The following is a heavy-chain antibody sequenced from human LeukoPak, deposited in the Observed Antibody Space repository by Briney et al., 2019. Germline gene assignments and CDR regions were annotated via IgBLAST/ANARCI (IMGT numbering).Heavy chain of an antibody. CDR2: ITSSTVYI. J-gene: IGHJ4*02. CDR3: ARGRQQLVSG. Sequence: PGGSLRLSCAASGFTFSSYSMNWVRQAPGKGLEWVSSITSSTVYIYYADSVKGRFTISRDNAKNSLYLQMNSLRAEDTAVYYCARGRQQLVSGWGQGTLVTVSS. CDR1: GFTFSSYS. V-gene: IGHV3-21*01. D-gene: IGHD6-13*01.